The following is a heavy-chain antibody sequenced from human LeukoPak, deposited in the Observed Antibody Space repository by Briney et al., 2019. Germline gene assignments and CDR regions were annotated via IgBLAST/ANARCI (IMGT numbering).Heavy chain of an antibody. D-gene: IGHD7-27*01. V-gene: IGHV1-2*02. J-gene: IGHJ4*02. CDR3: VRVELGGGRDY. CDR2: INPNNGGT. Sequence: ASVKVSCKASGYTFTGYFIHWVRQAPGQGLEWMGWINPNNGGTNYAQKFQGRVTMTRDTSISTAYMELSRLRSDDTAVYRWVRVELGGGRDYWGQGTLVTVSS. CDR1: GYTFTGYF.